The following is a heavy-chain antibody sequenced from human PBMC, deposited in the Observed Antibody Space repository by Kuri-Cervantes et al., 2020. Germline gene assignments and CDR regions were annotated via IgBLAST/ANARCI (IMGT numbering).Heavy chain of an antibody. CDR3: VRVASNLLPAAAFDY. D-gene: IGHD2-2*01. CDR2: INHSGST. Sequence: SETLSLTCVVSGYSISTDYYWSWIRQPPGKGLEWIGEINHSGSTNYNPSLKSRVTISVDTSKNQFSLNLKSVTAADTAVYYCVRVASNLLPAAAFDYWGQGTLVTVSS. CDR1: GYSISTDYY. V-gene: IGHV4-38-2*01. J-gene: IGHJ4*02.